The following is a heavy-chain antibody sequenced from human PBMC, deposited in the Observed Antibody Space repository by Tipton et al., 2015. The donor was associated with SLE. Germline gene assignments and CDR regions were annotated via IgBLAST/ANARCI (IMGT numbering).Heavy chain of an antibody. D-gene: IGHD3-10*01. J-gene: IGHJ3*02. CDR3: ARDTTMAKGAFDI. CDR1: GYTFTSYD. Sequence: QLVQSGPEVKKPGASVKVSCKASGYTFTSYDINWVRQATGQGLEWMGWMNPNSGNTGYAQKFQGRVTMTRNTSISTAYMDLSSLRSEDTAVYYCARDTTMAKGAFDIWGQGTMVTVSS. CDR2: MNPNSGNT. V-gene: IGHV1-8*01.